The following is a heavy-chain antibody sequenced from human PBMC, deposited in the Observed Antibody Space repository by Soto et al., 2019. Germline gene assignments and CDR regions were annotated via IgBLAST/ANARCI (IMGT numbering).Heavy chain of an antibody. CDR3: AKFPARYPRACGMDV. V-gene: IGHV3-23*01. Sequence: GGSLRLSCAASGFTFSSYAMSWVRQAPGKGLEWVSAISGSGGSTYYADSVKGRFTISRDNSKNTLYLQMNSLRAEDTAVYYCAKFPARYPRACGMDVWGQGTTVTVSS. J-gene: IGHJ6*02. CDR2: ISGSGGST. CDR1: GFTFSSYA. D-gene: IGHD1-1*01.